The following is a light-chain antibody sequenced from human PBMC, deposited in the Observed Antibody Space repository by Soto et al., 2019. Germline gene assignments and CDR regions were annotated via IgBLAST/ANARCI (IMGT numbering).Light chain of an antibody. CDR1: QNINSW. V-gene: IGKV1-12*01. CDR2: LVS. Sequence: DIQMTQSPSSVSASVGDRVTITCRASQNINSWLAWYQQKPGRAPKLLIYLVSSLQSGVPLRFRGSGSGTEFTLTISSLHPEDFATYYCQQSHSFPVTFGGGTKVEIK. CDR3: QQSHSFPVT. J-gene: IGKJ4*01.